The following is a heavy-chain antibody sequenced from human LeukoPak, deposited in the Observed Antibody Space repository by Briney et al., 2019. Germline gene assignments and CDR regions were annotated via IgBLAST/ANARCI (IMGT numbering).Heavy chain of an antibody. Sequence: PAETLSLTCTVTGGSISSYYWSWIRQPAGKGLGWIGRISNSGSTNYNPSLKSRVTMSVDTSKNQFSLKLSSVTAADTAVYYCARDLSTMVRGVIITGFDYWGQGTLVTVSS. CDR2: ISNSGST. CDR1: GGSISSYY. CDR3: ARDLSTMVRGVIITGFDY. D-gene: IGHD3-10*01. J-gene: IGHJ4*02. V-gene: IGHV4-4*07.